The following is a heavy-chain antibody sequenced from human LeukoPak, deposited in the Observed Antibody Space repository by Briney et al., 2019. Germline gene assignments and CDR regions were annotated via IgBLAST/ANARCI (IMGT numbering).Heavy chain of an antibody. D-gene: IGHD6-19*01. CDR2: ISASGDAT. V-gene: IGHV3-23*01. CDR1: GFTFSTYA. Sequence: PGESLRLSCAASGFTFSTYALSWVRQAPGKGLEWVSAISASGDATYYADSVKGRFTISRDNSKNTLNLQMNSLRVEDTAVYFCAKGAYRSPWGPFDIWGQGTMVTVSS. CDR3: AKGAYRSPWGPFDI. J-gene: IGHJ3*02.